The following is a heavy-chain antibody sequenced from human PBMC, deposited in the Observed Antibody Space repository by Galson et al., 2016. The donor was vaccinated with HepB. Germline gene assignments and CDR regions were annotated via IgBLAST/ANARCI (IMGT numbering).Heavy chain of an antibody. V-gene: IGHV4-31*03. Sequence: TLSLTCSVSGGSISSGGHYWSWIRQHPGKGLEWIGFIYYSGTTYYSPSLRSRLSMSVDTSKNQFSLKLTSVTAADTAVYYCARGLYSLVAGNYYNQYWGRGTLVTVSS. D-gene: IGHD3-10*01. CDR2: IYYSGTT. CDR1: GGSISSGGHY. J-gene: IGHJ4*01. CDR3: ARGLYSLVAGNYYNQY.